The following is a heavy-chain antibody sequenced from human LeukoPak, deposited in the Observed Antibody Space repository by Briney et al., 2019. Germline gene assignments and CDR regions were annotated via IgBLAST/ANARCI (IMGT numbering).Heavy chain of an antibody. CDR1: GFTFSSYA. D-gene: IGHD3-3*01. V-gene: IGHV3-23*01. CDR2: ISGSGGST. J-gene: IGHJ4*02. Sequence: GRSLRLSCAASGFTFSSYAMSWVRQAPGKGLEWVSAISGSGGSTYYADSVKGRFTISRDNSKNTLYLQMNSLRAEDTAVYYCATSPLNYDFWSGYYTDYWGQGTLVTVSS. CDR3: ATSPLNYDFWSGYYTDY.